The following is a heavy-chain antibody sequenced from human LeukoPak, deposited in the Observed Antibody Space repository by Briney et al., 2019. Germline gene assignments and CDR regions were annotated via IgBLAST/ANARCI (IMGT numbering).Heavy chain of an antibody. D-gene: IGHD3-9*01. CDR1: GGSFSGYY. CDR3: AREGHDILTGYDP. V-gene: IGHV4-34*01. J-gene: IGHJ5*02. Sequence: PSETLSLTCAVYGGSFSGYYWSWIRQPPGKGLEWIGEINHSGSTNYNPSLKSRVTISVDTSKNQFSLKLRSVTAADTAVYYCAREGHDILTGYDPWGQGTLVTVSS. CDR2: INHSGST.